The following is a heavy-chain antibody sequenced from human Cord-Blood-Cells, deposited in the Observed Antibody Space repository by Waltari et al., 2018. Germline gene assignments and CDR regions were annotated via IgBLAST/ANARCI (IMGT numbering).Heavy chain of an antibody. Sequence: EVQLVESGGGLVQPGGSLRLSCAASGFTFSRCEMNWFRQAPGKGLEWVSYISSSGSTIYYADSVKGRFTISRDNAKNSLYLQMNSLRAEDTAVYYCASWSGYYDAFDIWGQGTMVTVSS. D-gene: IGHD3-3*01. CDR2: ISSSGSTI. CDR3: ASWSGYYDAFDI. J-gene: IGHJ3*02. V-gene: IGHV3-48*03. CDR1: GFTFSRCE.